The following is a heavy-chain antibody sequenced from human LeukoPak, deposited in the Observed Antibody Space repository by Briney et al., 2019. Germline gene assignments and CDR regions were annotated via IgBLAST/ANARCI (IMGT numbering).Heavy chain of an antibody. CDR3: ARDKFYYYGSGSYFDY. CDR1: GFTFSSYG. V-gene: IGHV3-23*01. Sequence: PGGSLRLSCVASGFTFSSYGMSWVRQVPGKGLEWVSGISGSGSNTHYADSVKGRFTISRDNSKNTLYLQMNSLRAEDTAVYYCARDKFYYYGSGSYFDYWGQGTLVTVSS. D-gene: IGHD3-10*01. J-gene: IGHJ4*02. CDR2: ISGSGSNT.